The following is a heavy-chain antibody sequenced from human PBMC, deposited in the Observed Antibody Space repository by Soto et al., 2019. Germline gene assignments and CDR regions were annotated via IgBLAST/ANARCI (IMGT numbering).Heavy chain of an antibody. V-gene: IGHV1-18*01. Sequence: QVQLVQSGAEVKKPGASVKVSCKASGYTFTSYGISWVRQAPGQGLEWMGWISAYNGNTNYAQKLQGRVTMTTDTSTSTAYMELRSLRSDDTAVYYCTRNSYYYDSSGYPDYWGQGTLVTVSS. CDR1: GYTFTSYG. D-gene: IGHD3-22*01. CDR3: TRNSYYYDSSGYPDY. J-gene: IGHJ4*02. CDR2: ISAYNGNT.